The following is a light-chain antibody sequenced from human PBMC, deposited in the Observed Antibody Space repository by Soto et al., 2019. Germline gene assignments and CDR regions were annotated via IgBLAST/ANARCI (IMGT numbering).Light chain of an antibody. CDR2: EVS. J-gene: IGLJ1*01. CDR1: SSDVGGYNF. V-gene: IGLV2-14*03. CDR3: SSYTTSSTVV. Sequence: QSVLTQPPSASGSPGQSITISCTGTSSDVGGYNFVSWYQQHPGKAPKLMIYEVSSRPSGVSNRFSGSKSGNTASLTISGLQPEDEADYYCSSYTTSSTVVFGTGTRSPS.